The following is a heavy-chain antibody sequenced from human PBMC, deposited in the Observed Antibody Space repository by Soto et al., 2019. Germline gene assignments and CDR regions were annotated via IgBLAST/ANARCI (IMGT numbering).Heavy chain of an antibody. CDR3: ARVGYYYDSSGYYLRFGY. D-gene: IGHD3-22*01. Sequence: QVQLVQSGAEVKKPGASVKVSCKASGYTFTSYDINWVRQATGQGLEWMGWMNPNSGNTGYAQKFQGRVTMTRNTSISTAYMEVSSLRSEDTAVYYCARVGYYYDSSGYYLRFGYWGQGTLVTVSS. J-gene: IGHJ4*02. V-gene: IGHV1-8*01. CDR2: MNPNSGNT. CDR1: GYTFTSYD.